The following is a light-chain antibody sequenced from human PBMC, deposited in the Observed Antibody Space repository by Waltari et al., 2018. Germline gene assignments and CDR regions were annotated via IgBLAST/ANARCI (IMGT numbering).Light chain of an antibody. J-gene: IGKJ1*01. Sequence: DIVMTQSPDSLAVSLGERANVNCKSSQSVLYSSDNKNYLAWYQQKPGQPPKLLIYWAFTRESGVPERFSGSGSGTDFTLSINSLQAEDVAVYYCQQYYSIPWTFGQGTKVEIK. CDR1: QSVLYSSDNKNY. CDR3: QQYYSIPWT. CDR2: WAF. V-gene: IGKV4-1*01.